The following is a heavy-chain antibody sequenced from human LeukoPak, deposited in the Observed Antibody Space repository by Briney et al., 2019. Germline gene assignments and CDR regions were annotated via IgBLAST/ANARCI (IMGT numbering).Heavy chain of an antibody. Sequence: GGSLRLSCAASGFTVSSNYMSWVRQAPGKGLEWVSVIYIGGSTYCADSVKGRFTISRDNSKNTLHLQMKSLRAEDTAVYYCAKMSNYYNSLGYYAFDIWGQGTMVTVSS. CDR3: AKMSNYYNSLGYYAFDI. CDR2: IYIGGST. D-gene: IGHD3-22*01. J-gene: IGHJ3*02. CDR1: GFTVSSNY. V-gene: IGHV3-53*01.